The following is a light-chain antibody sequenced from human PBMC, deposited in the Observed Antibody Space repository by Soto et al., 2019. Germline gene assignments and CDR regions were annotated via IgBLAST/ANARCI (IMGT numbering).Light chain of an antibody. CDR3: SSYAGSNNYV. Sequence: QSALTQPPSASGSPGQSVTISCTGTSSDVGGYNSVSWYQHHPGKAPKLMIYEVSERPSGVPDRFSGSKSANTASLTVSGLQAEYEADYYCSSYAGSNNYVFGPGTKVTVL. CDR1: SSDVGGYNS. J-gene: IGLJ1*01. V-gene: IGLV2-8*01. CDR2: EVS.